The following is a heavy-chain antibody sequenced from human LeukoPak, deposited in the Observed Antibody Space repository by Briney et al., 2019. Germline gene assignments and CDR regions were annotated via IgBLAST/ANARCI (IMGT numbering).Heavy chain of an antibody. CDR2: ISAYNGNT. Sequence: ASVKVSCKTSGYTFTSYYISWVRQAPGQGLEWMGWISAYNGNTNYAQKLQGRVTMTTDTSTSTAYMELRSLRSDDTAVYYCARQTYYYGSGSYYDDAFDVWGQGTMVTVSS. CDR1: GYTFTSYY. CDR3: ARQTYYYGSGSYYDDAFDV. J-gene: IGHJ3*01. V-gene: IGHV1-18*01. D-gene: IGHD3-10*01.